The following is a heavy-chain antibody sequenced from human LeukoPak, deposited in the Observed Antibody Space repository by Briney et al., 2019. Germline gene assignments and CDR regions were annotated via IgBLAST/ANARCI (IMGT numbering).Heavy chain of an antibody. D-gene: IGHD3-9*01. CDR2: IRYDGSNK. J-gene: IGHJ6*03. CDR1: RFGFSTYG. V-gene: IGHV3-30*02. Sequence: GGSLRLSCVASRFGFSTYGMHWVRQAPGKGLEWVAFIRYDGSNKSYADSVKGRFTISRDNSKNTLYLQMNSLRAEDTAVYYCAEDSSVGYSDWLAPGGDPYYMDVWGKGTTVTSSS. CDR3: AEDSSVGYSDWLAPGGDPYYMDV.